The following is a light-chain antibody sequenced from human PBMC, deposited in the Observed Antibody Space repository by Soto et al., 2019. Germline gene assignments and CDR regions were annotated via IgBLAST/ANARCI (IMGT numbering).Light chain of an antibody. V-gene: IGKV3-11*01. Sequence: EIVLTQSPATLSLSPGDRATLSCRASQSVSSYLAWYQQKPGQAPRLLIYDASNRATVIPVRFSGSGSGTDFTLTISRLATEDFAVYYCQQRNNWTQLTFGGGTKVEMK. CDR2: DAS. CDR3: QQRNNWTQLT. CDR1: QSVSSY. J-gene: IGKJ4*01.